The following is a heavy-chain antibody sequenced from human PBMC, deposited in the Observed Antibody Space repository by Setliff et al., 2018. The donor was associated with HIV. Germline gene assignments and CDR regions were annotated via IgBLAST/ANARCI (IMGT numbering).Heavy chain of an antibody. CDR2: IFYSGDT. J-gene: IGHJ5*01. V-gene: IGHV4-38-2*01. D-gene: IGHD3-10*01. CDR3: ARRLLNTLPGVRGWFDP. CDR1: GYSISSGYY. Sequence: SETLSLTCAVSGYSISSGYYWGWIRQPPGKGLEWVGSIFYSGDTYYNPSLKSRLTISLDTSKNQFSLRLNSVTSADTAVYYRARRLLNTLPGVRGWFDPWGQGILVTVSS.